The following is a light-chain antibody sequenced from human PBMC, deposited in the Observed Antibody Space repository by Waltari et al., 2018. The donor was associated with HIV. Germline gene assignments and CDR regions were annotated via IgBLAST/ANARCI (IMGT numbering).Light chain of an antibody. CDR3: CSYAGSRTWV. Sequence: QSALTQPASVSGSPGQSITVSCTGTSSDVGGYNFVSWSQPHPGKAPKLIIFDVFKRPAGFLERFAGSRSGNTASLTVSGLQAEDEADYYCCSYAGSRTWVFGGGTALTVL. CDR2: DVF. CDR1: SSDVGGYNF. J-gene: IGLJ3*02. V-gene: IGLV2-23*02.